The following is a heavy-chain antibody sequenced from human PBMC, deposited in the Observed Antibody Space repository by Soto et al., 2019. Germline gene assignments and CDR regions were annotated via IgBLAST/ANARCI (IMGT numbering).Heavy chain of an antibody. CDR2: ISGSGGST. CDR1: GFTFSSYA. Sequence: EVQLLESGGGLVQPGWSLRLSCAASGFTFSSYAMSWVRQAPGKGLEWVSAISGSGGSTYYADSVKGRFTISRDNSKNTLYLQMNSLRAEDTAVYYCAKEKTTYYYDSSGYYASEFDYWGQGTLVTVSS. J-gene: IGHJ4*02. CDR3: AKEKTTYYYDSSGYYASEFDY. D-gene: IGHD3-22*01. V-gene: IGHV3-23*01.